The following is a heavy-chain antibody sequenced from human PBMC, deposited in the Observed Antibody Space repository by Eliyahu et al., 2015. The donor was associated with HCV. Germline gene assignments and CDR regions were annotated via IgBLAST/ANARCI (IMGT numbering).Heavy chain of an antibody. J-gene: IGHJ4*02. CDR2: IGSDGSGE. D-gene: IGHD2-21*02. Sequence: QVQLVESGGGLVQPGRSLRLSCAASGFAFSTYAMHWVRQNPGKGAAWVSVIGSDGSGEYYADSVRGRFTISRDNSKNTVYLQMNSLRADDTAVYFCAREGDHRSGFLDYWGQGALVTVSS. CDR1: GFAFSTYA. CDR3: AREGDHRSGFLDY. V-gene: IGHV3-33*01.